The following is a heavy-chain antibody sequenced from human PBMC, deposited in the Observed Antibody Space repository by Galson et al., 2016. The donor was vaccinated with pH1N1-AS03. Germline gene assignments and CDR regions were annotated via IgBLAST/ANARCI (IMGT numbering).Heavy chain of an antibody. Sequence: PALVKPTQTLTLTCAFSSFSLKNSGVGVDWIRQPPGKALEWLGHIYWHDDPRYNPSLKNRLTITKDVSKNQVVLTLTEINSTDTATYYCAHSVGYTYLYYFDSWGQGTLVTVSS. CDR3: AHSVGYTYLYYFDS. CDR1: SFSLKNSGVG. J-gene: IGHJ4*02. D-gene: IGHD5-12*01. V-gene: IGHV2-5*01. CDR2: IYWHDDP.